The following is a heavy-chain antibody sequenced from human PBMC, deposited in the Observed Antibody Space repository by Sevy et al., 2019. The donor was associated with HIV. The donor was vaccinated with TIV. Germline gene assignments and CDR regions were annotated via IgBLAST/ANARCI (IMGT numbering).Heavy chain of an antibody. D-gene: IGHD2-21*02. Sequence: GGSLRLSCAASGFTFSSYAMSWVRQAPGKGLEWVSAISGSGGSTYYADSVKGRFTISRDNSKKTLYLQMNSLRGEDQAVYYCAKDLWHIVVVTAIPSAGAFDIWGQGTMVTVSS. CDR3: AKDLWHIVVVTAIPSAGAFDI. CDR2: ISGSGGST. CDR1: GFTFSSYA. J-gene: IGHJ3*02. V-gene: IGHV3-23*01.